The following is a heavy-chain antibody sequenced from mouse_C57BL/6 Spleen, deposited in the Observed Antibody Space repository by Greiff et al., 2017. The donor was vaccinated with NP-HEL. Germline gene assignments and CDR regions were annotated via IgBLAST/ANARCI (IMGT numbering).Heavy chain of an antibody. D-gene: IGHD2-3*01. V-gene: IGHV1-18*01. CDR1: GYTFTDYN. Sequence: EVQLQQSGPELVKPGASVKIPCKASGYTFTDYNMDWVKQSHGKSLEWIGDINPNNGGTIYNQKFKGKATLTVDKSSSTAYMELRSLTSEDTAVYYCARSPFYDGYYVSYYFDYWGQGTTLTVSS. CDR2: INPNNGGT. J-gene: IGHJ2*01. CDR3: ARSPFYDGYYVSYYFDY.